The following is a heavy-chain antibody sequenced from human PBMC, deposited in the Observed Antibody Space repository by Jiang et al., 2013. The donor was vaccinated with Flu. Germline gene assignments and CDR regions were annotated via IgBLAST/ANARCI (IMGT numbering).Heavy chain of an antibody. D-gene: IGHD4-23*01. J-gene: IGHJ4*02. CDR2: IYYSGST. CDR1: GGSISSYY. Sequence: LLKPSETLSLTCTVSGGSISSYYWGWIRQPPGKGLEWMGYIYYSGSTNYNPSLKSRVTISVDPSKNQFSLNLSSVTAADTAMYYCARAYGGNSLAHYFDYWGQGTLVTVSS. CDR3: ARAYGGNSLAHYFDY. V-gene: IGHV4-59*01.